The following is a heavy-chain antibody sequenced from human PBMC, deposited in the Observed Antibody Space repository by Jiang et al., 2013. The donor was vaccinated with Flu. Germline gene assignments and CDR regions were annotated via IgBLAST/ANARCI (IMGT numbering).Heavy chain of an antibody. CDR1: GFTFSSYW. CDR3: ARSHGEQLGGAFDY. CDR2: MNSDDSSI. D-gene: IGHD6-6*01. J-gene: IGHJ4*02. Sequence: SGFTFSSYWMHWVRQVPGKGLVWVSRMNSDDSSITYVDSVKGRFTISRDNAKNTLYLQMNSLRAEDTAVYYCARSHGEQLGGAFDYWGQGTLVTVSS. V-gene: IGHV3-74*01.